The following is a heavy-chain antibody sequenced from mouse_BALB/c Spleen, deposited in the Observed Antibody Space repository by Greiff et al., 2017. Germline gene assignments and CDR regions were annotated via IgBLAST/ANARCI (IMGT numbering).Heavy chain of an antibody. Sequence: VQLQQSGAELVRPGTSVKISCKASGYTFTNYWLGWVKQRPGHGLEWIGDIYPGGGYTNYNEKFKGKATLTADTSSSTAYMQLSSLTSEDSAVYFCARDTTVVGPFDYWGQGTTLTVSS. D-gene: IGHD1-1*01. CDR2: IYPGGGYT. V-gene: IGHV1-63*02. CDR3: ARDTTVVGPFDY. CDR1: GYTFTNYW. J-gene: IGHJ2*01.